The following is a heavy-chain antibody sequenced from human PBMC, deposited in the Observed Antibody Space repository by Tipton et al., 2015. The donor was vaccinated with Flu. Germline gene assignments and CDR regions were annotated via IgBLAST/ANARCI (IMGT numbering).Heavy chain of an antibody. Sequence: TLSLTCTVSGYSISSGYYWGWIRQPPGKGLEWIGSIYHSGSTYYNPSLKSRVTISVDTSKNQFSLKLSSVTAADTAVYYCARLPYAGSYLGCMDVWGQGP. CDR1: GYSISSGYY. D-gene: IGHD3-10*01. V-gene: IGHV4-38-2*02. J-gene: IGHJ6*02. CDR2: IYHSGST. CDR3: ARLPYAGSYLGCMDV.